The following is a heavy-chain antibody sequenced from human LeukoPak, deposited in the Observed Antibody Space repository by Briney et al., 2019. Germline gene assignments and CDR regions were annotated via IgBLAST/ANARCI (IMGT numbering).Heavy chain of an antibody. CDR2: INASGGST. V-gene: IGHV3-23*01. J-gene: IGHJ4*02. CDR3: AKAVSHSYFDF. CDR1: GYTFSNYA. Sequence: GGSLRLSCAASGYTFSNYAMNWVRQAPGRGLEWVSAINASGGSTYYADSVKGRFTISRDNAKNTMYLQMNSLRADITARYFCAKAVSHSYFDFWGQGTLVTVSA. D-gene: IGHD6-19*01.